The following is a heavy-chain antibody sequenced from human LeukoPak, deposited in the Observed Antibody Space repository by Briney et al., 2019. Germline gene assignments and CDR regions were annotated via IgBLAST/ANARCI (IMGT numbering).Heavy chain of an antibody. CDR2: INPNSGGT. CDR1: GYTFTGYY. J-gene: IGHJ6*03. Sequence: ASVTVSCKASGYTFTGYYMHWVRQAPGQGLEWMGWINPNSGGTNYAQKFQGRVTMTRDTSISTAYMELSRLRSDDTAVYYCARGSQYNYDFWSGYSNHYYYYYMDVWGKGTTVTVSS. V-gene: IGHV1-2*02. D-gene: IGHD3-3*01. CDR3: ARGSQYNYDFWSGYSNHYYYYYMDV.